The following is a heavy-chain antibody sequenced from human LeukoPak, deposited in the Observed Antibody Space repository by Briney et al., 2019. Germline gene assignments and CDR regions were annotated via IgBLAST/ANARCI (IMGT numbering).Heavy chain of an antibody. V-gene: IGHV3-23*01. CDR2: ISGSGGST. CDR1: GFTFSSYA. CDR3: AIPPRGILVAMPRFDY. D-gene: IGHD2-15*01. J-gene: IGHJ4*02. Sequence: EGSLRLSCAASGFTFSSYAMSWVRQAPGKGLEWVSAISGSGGSTYYADSVKGRFTISRDNSKNTLYLQMNSLRAEDTAVYYCAIPPRGILVAMPRFDYWGQGTLVTVSS.